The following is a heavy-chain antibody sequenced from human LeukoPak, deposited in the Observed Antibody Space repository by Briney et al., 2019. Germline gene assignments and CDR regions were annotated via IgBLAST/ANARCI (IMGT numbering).Heavy chain of an antibody. CDR3: ARPLQGIVGATGFDY. D-gene: IGHD1-26*01. V-gene: IGHV5-51*01. J-gene: IGHJ4*02. Sequence: GESLKISCQGSEYSFATYWIAWLRQMPGKGLEWMGIIYPSDSDTRYSPSFQAQVTISADKSIKTAYLQWSSLKASDTAMYYCARPLQGIVGATGFDYWGQGTLVTVSS. CDR2: IYPSDSDT. CDR1: EYSFATYW.